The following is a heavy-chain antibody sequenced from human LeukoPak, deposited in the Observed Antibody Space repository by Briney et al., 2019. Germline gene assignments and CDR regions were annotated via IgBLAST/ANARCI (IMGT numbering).Heavy chain of an antibody. V-gene: IGHV3-23*01. CDR1: GFTFSNYA. CDR3: VKASETVTIRNYFDY. CDR2: ISISSGTT. D-gene: IGHD4-17*01. J-gene: IGHJ4*02. Sequence: PGGSLRLSCAASGFTFSNYAMSWVRQAPGKGLEWVSSISISSGTTYYADSVKGRFTISRDNSKKTLYLQMNSLRAEDTAVYYCVKASETVTIRNYFDYWGQGTLVTVSS.